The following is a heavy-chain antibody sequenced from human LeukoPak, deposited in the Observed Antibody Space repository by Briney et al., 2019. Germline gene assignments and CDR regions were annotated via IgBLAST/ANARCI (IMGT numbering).Heavy chain of an antibody. CDR2: ISGSGGST. V-gene: IGHV3-23*01. CDR1: GFTFSSYA. CDR3: ARGVTEALYGMDV. J-gene: IGHJ6*02. Sequence: PGGSLRLSCAASGFTFSSYAMSWVRQAPGKGLEWVSAISGSGGSTYYADSVKGRFTISRDNSKNTLYLQMNSLRAEDTAVYYCARGVTEALYGMDVWGQGTTVTVSS. D-gene: IGHD3-3*02.